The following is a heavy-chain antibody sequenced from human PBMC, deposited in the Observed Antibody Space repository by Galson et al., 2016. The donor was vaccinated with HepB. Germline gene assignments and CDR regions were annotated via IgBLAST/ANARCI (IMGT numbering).Heavy chain of an antibody. V-gene: IGHV1-18*01. J-gene: IGHJ6*02. CDR1: GYTFSSYG. CDR2: ISANNGKT. D-gene: IGHD5-18*01. Sequence: SVKVSCKASGYTFSSYGINWVRQAPGQGLEWMGWISANNGKTTYEQKFQGRVTLATDTSTNTAYMELRGLRSDDTAVYYCARSPFVDTALVGPEEFDMDVWGQGTTVIVSS. CDR3: ARSPFVDTALVGPEEFDMDV.